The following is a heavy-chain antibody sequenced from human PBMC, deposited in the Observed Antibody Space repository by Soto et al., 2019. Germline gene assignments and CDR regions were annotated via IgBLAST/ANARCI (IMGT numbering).Heavy chain of an antibody. CDR2: IYHSGST. D-gene: IGHD6-19*01. Sequence: QVQLQESGPGLVEPSGTLSLTCAVSGGSVSSTNWWSWVRQPPGKGLEWNGEIYHSGSTYYNPSLKSRVTISVDKSKNQFSLRLSSVTAADTAVYFCARDRAVSARGSFDYWGQGTLVTVSS. V-gene: IGHV4-4*02. CDR3: ARDRAVSARGSFDY. J-gene: IGHJ4*02. CDR1: GGSVSSTNW.